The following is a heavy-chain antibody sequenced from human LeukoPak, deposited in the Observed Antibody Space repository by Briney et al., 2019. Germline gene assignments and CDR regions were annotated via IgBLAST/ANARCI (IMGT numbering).Heavy chain of an antibody. CDR1: GFSFSSYV. CDR3: AKGVGINNYYYYGVDV. V-gene: IGHV3-23*01. Sequence: SGGSLRLSCAASGFSFSSYVLSSVRQAPGKGLKWVSAVGGSGGATYYADSVKGRFTISRENSKNTLYLQMNSLRADDTAVYYCAKGVGINNYYYYGVDVWGKGTTVTVSS. D-gene: IGHD2-15*01. CDR2: VGGSGGAT. J-gene: IGHJ6*04.